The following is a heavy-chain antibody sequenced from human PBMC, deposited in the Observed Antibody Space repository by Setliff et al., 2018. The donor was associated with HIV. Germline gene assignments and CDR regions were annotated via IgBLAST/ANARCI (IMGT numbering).Heavy chain of an antibody. CDR2: INHNKSS. J-gene: IGHJ4*02. V-gene: IGHV4-34*01. CDR3: ARQKKSSSWSPNDY. D-gene: IGHD2-2*01. CDR1: GESLSDYY. Sequence: SETLPLTCAVYGESLSDYYWSWIRQPPGKGLEWIGEINHNKSSDYNPSLKSRVTMSVDTSKNQFSLKVKSVTAADTAVYYCARQKKSSSWSPNDYWGQGTLVTVSS.